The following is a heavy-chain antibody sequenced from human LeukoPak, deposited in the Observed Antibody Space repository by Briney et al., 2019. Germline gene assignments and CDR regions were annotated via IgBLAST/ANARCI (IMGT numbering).Heavy chain of an antibody. D-gene: IGHD1-26*01. CDR1: GYTFTSYD. CDR2: MNPNNGNT. V-gene: IGHV1-8*02. CDR3: ATTPSRGATDFDY. Sequence: ASVKVSCKASGYTFTSYDINWVRQATGQGLEWMGWMNPNNGNTSYAQKFQGRVTMTRNTSISTAYMELSSLRSEDTAVYYCATTPSRGATDFDYWGQGTLVTVSS. J-gene: IGHJ4*02.